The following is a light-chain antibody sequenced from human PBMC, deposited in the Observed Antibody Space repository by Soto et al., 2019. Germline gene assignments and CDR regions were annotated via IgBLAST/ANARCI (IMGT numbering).Light chain of an antibody. Sequence: QSVLTQPPSASGTPGQRVTISCSGTSSNIGNNYVCWYQQLPGTAPKLLIYRNNQRPSGVPDRFSGSKSGTSASLAISGLRSDDEADYYCAAWDDSRSGVVFGGGTKLTVL. CDR2: RNN. CDR3: AAWDDSRSGVV. J-gene: IGLJ2*01. CDR1: SSNIGNNY. V-gene: IGLV1-47*01.